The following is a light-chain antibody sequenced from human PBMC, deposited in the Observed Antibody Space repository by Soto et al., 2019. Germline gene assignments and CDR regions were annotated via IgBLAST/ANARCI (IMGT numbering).Light chain of an antibody. CDR1: QGISYH. Sequence: DLQMTQSPSSLSASVGDRVTSTCRASQGISYHVAWYEQKPGKVPKLLIYGASTLQSGVPSRFSGSGSGTDFTLTISSLQPEDSANYYCQQSYRTPGAFGQGTKVDIK. CDR3: QQSYRTPGA. V-gene: IGKV1-27*01. J-gene: IGKJ1*01. CDR2: GAS.